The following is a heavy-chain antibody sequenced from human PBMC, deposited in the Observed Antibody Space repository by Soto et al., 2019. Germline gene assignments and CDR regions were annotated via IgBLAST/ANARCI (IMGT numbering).Heavy chain of an antibody. D-gene: IGHD1-26*01. CDR2: ISAYNGNT. CDR3: ARDREIVGADKFDP. CDR1: GYTFTSYG. V-gene: IGHV1-18*04. Sequence: ASVEVSCKASGYTFTSYGISWVRQAPGQGLEWMGWISAYNGNTNYAQKLQGRVTMTTDTSTSTAYMELRSLRSDDTAVYYCARDREIVGADKFDPWGQGTLVTISS. J-gene: IGHJ5*02.